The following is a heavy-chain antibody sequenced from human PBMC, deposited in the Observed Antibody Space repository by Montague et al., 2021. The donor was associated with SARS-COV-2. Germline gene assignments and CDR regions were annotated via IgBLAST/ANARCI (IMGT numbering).Heavy chain of an antibody. CDR3: ARQKVGSVTFCGVVMHDRWVDP. Sequence: SETLSLTCTVSVGSISSNSSYWGWIRQPPGKGLEWVGNIHQSGSTYYNPSLKSRVTISVDTSKNQFSLKLSSVTAADTAVYYCARQKVGSVTFCGVVMHDRWVDPWGQGTLVTVSS. CDR1: VGSISSNSSY. D-gene: IGHD3-3*01. CDR2: IHQSGST. V-gene: IGHV4-39*01. J-gene: IGHJ5*02.